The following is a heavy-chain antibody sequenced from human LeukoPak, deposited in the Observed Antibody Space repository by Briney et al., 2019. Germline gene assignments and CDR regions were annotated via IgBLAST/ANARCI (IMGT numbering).Heavy chain of an antibody. V-gene: IGHV4-39*01. CDR3: ASRYADVLLVAEFFDH. CDR1: GDSVSSSNYY. J-gene: IGHJ1*01. Sequence: PSETLSLTCTVSGDSVSSSNYYWGWIRQPPGKGLEWIATIHYSGITFYNTSLKSRVTISIDTSKNQFSLKLTSVTAADTALFYCASRYADVLLVAEFFDHWGQLTQVTV. CDR2: IHYSGIT. D-gene: IGHD2-8*01.